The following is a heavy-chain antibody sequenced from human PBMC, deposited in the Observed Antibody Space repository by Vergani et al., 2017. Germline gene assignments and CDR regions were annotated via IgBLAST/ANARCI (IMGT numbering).Heavy chain of an antibody. J-gene: IGHJ1*01. CDR2: ISYDGTQK. V-gene: IGHV3-30*03. Sequence: QVHLVESGGGVVQPGRSLRLSCVVSGFTSSYYGMHWVRQAPGKGLEWVAVISYDGTQKYYADSVKGRFTISRDNSKSSLYLQLKSLRTKDTAVYYCATKSCSTPGCQIGYFREWGQGTLVTVSS. CDR1: GFTSSYYG. D-gene: IGHD2-2*01. CDR3: ATKSCSTPGCQIGYFRE.